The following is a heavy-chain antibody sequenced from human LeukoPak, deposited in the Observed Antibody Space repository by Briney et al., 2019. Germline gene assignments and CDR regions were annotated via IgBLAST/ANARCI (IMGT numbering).Heavy chain of an antibody. V-gene: IGHV3-30*18. J-gene: IGHJ6*04. Sequence: GGSLRLSCAASGFTFSSYGMHWVRQAPGKGLEWVAVISYDGSNKYYADSVKGRFTISRDNSKNTLYLQMNSLRAEDTAVYYCAKDLGLDGDYVDGMDVWGKGTTVTVSS. CDR2: ISYDGSNK. CDR1: GFTFSSYG. D-gene: IGHD4-17*01. CDR3: AKDLGLDGDYVDGMDV.